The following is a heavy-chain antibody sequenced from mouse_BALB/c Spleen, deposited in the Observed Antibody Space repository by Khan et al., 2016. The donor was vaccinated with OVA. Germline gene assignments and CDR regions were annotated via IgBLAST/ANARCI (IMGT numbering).Heavy chain of an antibody. CDR2: INPGSSTI. Sequence: EVKLLESGGGLVQPGGSLILSCAASGFVFSRYWMSWARQAPGKGQEWIGEINPGSSTINYTPSLKDKFIISRDNAKNTLYLQMRKVRSEDTALDYCARVERYGQHANWGQGTLVTVSA. V-gene: IGHV4-2*02. D-gene: IGHD2-14*01. J-gene: IGHJ3*01. CDR3: ARVERYGQHAN. CDR1: GFVFSRYW.